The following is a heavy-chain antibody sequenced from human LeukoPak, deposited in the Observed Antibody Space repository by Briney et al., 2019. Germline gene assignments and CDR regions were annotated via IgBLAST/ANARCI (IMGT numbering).Heavy chain of an antibody. CDR1: GGSIRSYY. V-gene: IGHV4-4*07. Sequence: ESSETLSLTCTVSGGSIRSYYWSWIRQTAGKGLEWIGRIYTSGSTNYNPSLKSRITMSVDTSQNQFSLKLSSVTAADTAVYYCARVPSFIVVVTATPDAFDIWGQGTMVTVSS. J-gene: IGHJ3*02. D-gene: IGHD2-21*02. CDR3: ARVPSFIVVVTATPDAFDI. CDR2: IYTSGST.